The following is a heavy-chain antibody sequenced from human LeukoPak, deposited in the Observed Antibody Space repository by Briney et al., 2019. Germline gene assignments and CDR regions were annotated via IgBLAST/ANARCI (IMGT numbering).Heavy chain of an antibody. D-gene: IGHD2-21*02. CDR3: ARAIVVTAAPDY. CDR1: GDSINSSAYY. CDR2: IFYTGTT. V-gene: IGHV4-31*03. Sequence: PSETLSLTCTVSGDSINSSAYYWTWIRQHPGTGLEWIGYIFYTGTTYYNPSLKSRVAISADTSRNQFSLNLTSVTAADTAVYYCARAIVVTAAPDYWGQGTLATVSS. J-gene: IGHJ4*02.